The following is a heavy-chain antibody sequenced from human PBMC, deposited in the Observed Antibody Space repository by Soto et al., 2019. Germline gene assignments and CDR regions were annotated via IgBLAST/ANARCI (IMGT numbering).Heavy chain of an antibody. D-gene: IGHD2-2*01. J-gene: IGHJ3*02. CDR1: GFTFSRYY. V-gene: IGHV3-21*01. Sequence: GGSLRLSCAASGFTFSRYYMNWVRQAPGKGLEWVSSISTTSTYTHYADSLKGRFTISRDNAKKLLYLQMDSLRAEDTAVYYCARDDGLSSTNVKAFDIWGQGTKVTVSS. CDR2: ISTTSTYT. CDR3: ARDDGLSSTNVKAFDI.